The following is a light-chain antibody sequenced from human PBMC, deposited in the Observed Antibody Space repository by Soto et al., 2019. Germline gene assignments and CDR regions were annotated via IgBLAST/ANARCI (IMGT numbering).Light chain of an antibody. CDR3: QQYNNWPHAIT. J-gene: IGKJ5*01. CDR2: GAS. V-gene: IGKV3-15*01. Sequence: EIVMTQSPATLSVSPGERATLSCRASQSVSSNLAWYQQKPGQAPRLLIYGASTRATGIPVRFSGSGSGTEFTLTISSLQSEDFAVYYCQQYNNWPHAITFGQGTRLEIK. CDR1: QSVSSN.